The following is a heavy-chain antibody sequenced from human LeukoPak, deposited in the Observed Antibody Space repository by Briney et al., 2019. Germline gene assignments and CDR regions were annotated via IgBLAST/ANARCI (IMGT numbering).Heavy chain of an antibody. Sequence: SETLSLTCTVSGGSISSDYWSWIRQPPGKGLEWIGYIYYRGSTNYNPSLKSRVTISVDTSKNQFSLKVSSVTAADTAVYYCARGAYDFWSGSRTFDYWGQGTLVTVSS. CDR1: GGSISSDY. CDR2: IYYRGST. CDR3: ARGAYDFWSGSRTFDY. D-gene: IGHD3-3*01. J-gene: IGHJ4*02. V-gene: IGHV4-59*01.